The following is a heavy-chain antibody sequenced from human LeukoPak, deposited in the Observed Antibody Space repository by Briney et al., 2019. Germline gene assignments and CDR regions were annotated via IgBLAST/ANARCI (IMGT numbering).Heavy chain of an antibody. Sequence: SETLSLTCTVSGGSITSYYWSWIRQPAGKGLEWIGRIYTIGSTNYNLSLKSRVTMSVDTSKNQFSLKLTSVTAADTAVYYCARDPGARPYGMDVWGQGTTVAVSS. CDR2: IYTIGST. CDR3: ARDPGARPYGMDV. D-gene: IGHD6-6*01. V-gene: IGHV4-4*07. J-gene: IGHJ6*02. CDR1: GGSITSYY.